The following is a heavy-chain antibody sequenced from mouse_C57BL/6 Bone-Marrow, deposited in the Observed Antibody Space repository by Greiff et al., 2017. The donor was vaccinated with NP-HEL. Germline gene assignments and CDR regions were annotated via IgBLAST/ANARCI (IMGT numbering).Heavy chain of an antibody. Sequence: EVKVVESGGGLVQPGGSLKLSCAASGFTFSDYYMYWVRQTPEKRLEWVAYISNGGGSTYYPDTVKGRFTISRDNAKNTLYLQMSRLKSEDTAMYYCARQTRPLYAMDYWGQGTSVTVSS. CDR2: ISNGGGST. V-gene: IGHV5-12*01. CDR1: GFTFSDYY. J-gene: IGHJ4*01. CDR3: ARQTRPLYAMDY.